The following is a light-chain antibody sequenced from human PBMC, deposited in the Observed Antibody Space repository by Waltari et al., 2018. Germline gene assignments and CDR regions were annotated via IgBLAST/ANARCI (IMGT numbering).Light chain of an antibody. Sequence: QSALTQPASVSGSPGQSITISCTGANSNVGSYNLVSWYHKYPGKAPKLDIYEANKRPSWVSTLFSGSKFGDTASLTVSGLQAEDEADYFSRVNVGSSVFFGGGTKLTAL. CDR2: EAN. CDR1: NSNVGSYNL. J-gene: IGLJ2*01. CDR3: RVNVGSSVF. V-gene: IGLV2-23*01.